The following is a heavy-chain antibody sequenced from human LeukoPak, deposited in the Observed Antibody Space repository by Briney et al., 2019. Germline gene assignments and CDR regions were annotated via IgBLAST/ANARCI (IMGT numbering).Heavy chain of an antibody. CDR2: IRYDGSNK. CDR1: GFTFSSYG. CDR3: AKARGYSSSWYGSEYFQH. D-gene: IGHD6-13*01. J-gene: IGHJ1*01. Sequence: GGSLRLSCAASGFTFSSYGMHWVRQAPGKGLEWVAFIRYDGSNKYYADSVKGRFTISRDNSKNTLYLQMNSLRAEDTAVYYCAKARGYSSSWYGSEYFQHWGQGTLVTVSS. V-gene: IGHV3-30*02.